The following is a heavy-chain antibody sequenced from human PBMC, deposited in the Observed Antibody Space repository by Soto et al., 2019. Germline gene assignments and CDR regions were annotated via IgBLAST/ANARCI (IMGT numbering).Heavy chain of an antibody. CDR2: ISGYDGRT. J-gene: IGHJ6*02. CDR1: GYTFTRYG. Sequence: QVHLVQSGAEVKKPGASVKVSCKTSGYTFTRYGISWVQQAPGQGLEWMGWISGYDGRTNFAQKVQDRVTMTTDTSKSTVYMELRSLSSDDTAVYYCAREGDVPYYYYGMDVWGQGTTVTVPS. V-gene: IGHV1-18*01. CDR3: AREGDVPYYYYGMDV. D-gene: IGHD2-21*02.